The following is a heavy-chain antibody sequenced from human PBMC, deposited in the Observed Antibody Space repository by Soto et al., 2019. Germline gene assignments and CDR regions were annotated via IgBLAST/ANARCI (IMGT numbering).Heavy chain of an antibody. D-gene: IGHD6-6*01. Sequence: SVKVSCKASGYTFTGYYMHWVRQAPGQGLEWMGWINPNSGGTNYAQKFQGRVTMTRDTSISTAYMELSMLRSDDTAVYYCARGVGKDSTSTKPYFDYWGQGTLVTVSS. CDR2: INPNSGGT. J-gene: IGHJ4*02. CDR1: GYTFTGYY. CDR3: ARGVGKDSTSTKPYFDY. V-gene: IGHV1-2*02.